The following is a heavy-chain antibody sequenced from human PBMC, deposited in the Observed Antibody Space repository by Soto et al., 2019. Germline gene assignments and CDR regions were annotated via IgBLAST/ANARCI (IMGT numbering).Heavy chain of an antibody. Sequence: SVKVSCKASGGTFSSYAISWVRQAPGQGLEWMGGIIPIFGTANYAQKFQGRVTITADKSTSTAYMELSSLRSEDTAVYYCARVIAVAGTDWFDPWGQGTLVTVYS. CDR1: GGTFSSYA. V-gene: IGHV1-69*06. D-gene: IGHD6-19*01. J-gene: IGHJ5*02. CDR2: IIPIFGTA. CDR3: ARVIAVAGTDWFDP.